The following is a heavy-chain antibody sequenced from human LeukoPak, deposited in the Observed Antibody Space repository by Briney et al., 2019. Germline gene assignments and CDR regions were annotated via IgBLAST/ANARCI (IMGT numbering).Heavy chain of an antibody. CDR2: NKSITVGGTT. D-gene: IGHD1-26*01. CDR3: ATEYYGSYNY. CDR1: GFTFSDAW. J-gene: IGHJ4*02. Sequence: PGGSLRLSCAASGFTFSDAWMSWVRQAPGKGLEWVGHNKSITVGGTTDYAAPVKDRFTISRDDSRHTLYLQMNSLKIEDTAVYYCATEYYGSYNYWGQGTLVTVSS. V-gene: IGHV3-15*01.